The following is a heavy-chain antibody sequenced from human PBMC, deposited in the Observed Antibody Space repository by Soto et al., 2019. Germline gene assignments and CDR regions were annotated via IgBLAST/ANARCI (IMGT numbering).Heavy chain of an antibody. CDR3: ASALGMGYNWFAP. Sequence: QVQLQESGPGLVKPSETLSLTCTVSGGSISSYYWSWIRQPPGKGLEWIGYIYYSGSTNYNPSLRSRVTISVDTSTNQFSLKLSSVTAADTAVYYCASALGMGYNWFAPWGQGTLVTVSS. CDR2: IYYSGST. CDR1: GGSISSYY. V-gene: IGHV4-59*01. D-gene: IGHD7-27*01. J-gene: IGHJ5*02.